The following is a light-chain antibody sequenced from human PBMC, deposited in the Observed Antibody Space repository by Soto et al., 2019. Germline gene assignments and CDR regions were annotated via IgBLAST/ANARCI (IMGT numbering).Light chain of an antibody. V-gene: IGKV3-20*01. Sequence: EIVMTQSPATLSVSPGERATLCCRSSQSISGTLAWYQQKPGQAPRLLIYGASTRATSFPDRFSGSGSGTDFTLTISRLEPEDFAVYYCQQYGSSPITFGQGTRLEIK. CDR1: QSISGT. CDR2: GAS. CDR3: QQYGSSPIT. J-gene: IGKJ5*01.